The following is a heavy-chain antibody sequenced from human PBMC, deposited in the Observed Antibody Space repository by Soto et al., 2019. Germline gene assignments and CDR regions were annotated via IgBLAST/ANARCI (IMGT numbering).Heavy chain of an antibody. V-gene: IGHV1-69*13. CDR3: AREFRKLSYGYSGHYYYGMDV. J-gene: IGHJ6*02. Sequence: GVSVKVSCTACGGTFRGYAISWVRQAPGQGLEWMGGIIPIFGTANYAQKLQGRVTIPADESTSTAYMELSSLRSEDTAVYYCAREFRKLSYGYSGHYYYGMDVWGQGTTVTVSS. D-gene: IGHD5-18*01. CDR2: IIPIFGTA. CDR1: GGTFRGYA.